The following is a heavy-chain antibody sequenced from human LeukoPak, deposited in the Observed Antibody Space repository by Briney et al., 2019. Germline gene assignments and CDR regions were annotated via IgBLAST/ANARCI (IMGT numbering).Heavy chain of an antibody. D-gene: IGHD5-12*01. V-gene: IGHV1-46*01. CDR2: INPSGGST. CDR3: ARDGYNYLSLQH. CDR1: GYTFTSYY. Sequence: ASVKVSCKASGYTFTSYYMHWVRQAPGQGLEWMGIINPSGGSTSYAQKFQGRVTMTRDTSTSTVYMELSSLRSEDTAVYYCARDGYNYLSLQHWGQGTLVTASS. J-gene: IGHJ1*01.